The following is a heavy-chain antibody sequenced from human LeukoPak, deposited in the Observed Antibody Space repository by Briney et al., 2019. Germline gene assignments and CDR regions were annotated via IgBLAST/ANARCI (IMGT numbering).Heavy chain of an antibody. CDR2: ISGSGGST. CDR3: AGYTNFWIPTFGY. CDR1: GFTFSSYA. Sequence: GGSLRLSCAASGFTFSSYAMSWVRQAPGKGLEWVSAISGSGGSTYYADSVKGRFTISRDNSKNTLYLQMHSLTAEDTAVYYCAGYTNFWIPTFGYWAREPWSPSPQ. V-gene: IGHV3-23*01. J-gene: IGHJ4*02. D-gene: IGHD4-11*01.